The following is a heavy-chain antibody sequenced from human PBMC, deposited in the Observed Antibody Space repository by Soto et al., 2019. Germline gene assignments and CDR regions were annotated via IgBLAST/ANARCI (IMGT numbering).Heavy chain of an antibody. V-gene: IGHV1-8*01. J-gene: IGHJ5*02. CDR2: MNPNSGNT. CDR1: GYTFTSYD. CDR3: ARERTRGFDP. Sequence: GASVKVSCKASGYTFTSYDINWVRQATGQGLEWMGWMNPNSGNTAYAQKYQGRDNMTRNTSISTAHMELSSLRSDYTAVYYCARERTRGFDPWGQGTLVTVSS.